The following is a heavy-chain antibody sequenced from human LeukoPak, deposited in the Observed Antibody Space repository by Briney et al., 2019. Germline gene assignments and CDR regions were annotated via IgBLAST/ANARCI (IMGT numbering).Heavy chain of an antibody. CDR1: GFTFSSYW. J-gene: IGHJ4*02. V-gene: IGHV3-74*01. CDR2: INTDGSST. D-gene: IGHD2-2*01. Sequence: GGSLRLSCAASGFTFSSYWMHWVRQAPGKGLVWVSRINTDGSSTSYADSVKGRFTISRDNAKNTLYLQMNSLRAEDTAVYYCARWGPYCSSTSCYGLGYWGQGTLVTVSS. CDR3: ARWGPYCSSTSCYGLGY.